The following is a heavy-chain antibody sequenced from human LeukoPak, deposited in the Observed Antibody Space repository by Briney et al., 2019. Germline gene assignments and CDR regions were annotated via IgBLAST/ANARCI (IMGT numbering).Heavy chain of an antibody. Sequence: SETLSLTCTVSGGSISSGGYYWSWIRQHPGKGLEWIGYIYYSGSTYYNPSLKSRVTISADTSKNQFSLKLSSVTAADTAVYYCARDTVVTPSWYFDLWGRGTLVTVSS. V-gene: IGHV4-31*03. J-gene: IGHJ2*01. CDR1: GGSISSGGYY. D-gene: IGHD4-23*01. CDR2: IYYSGST. CDR3: ARDTVVTPSWYFDL.